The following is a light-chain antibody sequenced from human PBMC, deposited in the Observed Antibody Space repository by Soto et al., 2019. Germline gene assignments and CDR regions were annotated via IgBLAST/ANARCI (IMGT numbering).Light chain of an antibody. Sequence: EIVLPQSPGTLSLSPGERAPLSRRASQSVRSSHLAWYQQMPGQAPRLLIYGTSNRATGIPDRFSGSGSGTDFTLTISRLEPEDFAVYYCQQYSSSPLTFGGGTKVDI. CDR3: QQYSSSPLT. V-gene: IGKV3-20*01. J-gene: IGKJ4*01. CDR2: GTS. CDR1: QSVRSSH.